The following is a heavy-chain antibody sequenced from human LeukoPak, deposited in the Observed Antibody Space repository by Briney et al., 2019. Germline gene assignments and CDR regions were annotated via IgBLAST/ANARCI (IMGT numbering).Heavy chain of an antibody. Sequence: GWSLRLSCAASGFTVSSNYMSWVRQAPGKGLEWVSVIYSGGSTYYADSVKGRFTISRDNSKNTLYLQMNSLRAEDTAVYYCAKEDDYYDSSGPGSWGQGTLVTVSS. J-gene: IGHJ5*02. CDR2: IYSGGST. D-gene: IGHD3-22*01. V-gene: IGHV3-66*01. CDR1: GFTVSSNY. CDR3: AKEDDYYDSSGPGS.